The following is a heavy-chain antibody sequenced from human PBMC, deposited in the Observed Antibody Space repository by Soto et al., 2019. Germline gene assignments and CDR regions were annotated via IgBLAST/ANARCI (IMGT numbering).Heavy chain of an antibody. CDR1: GFMFGSYW. D-gene: IGHD1-26*01. J-gene: IGHJ4*02. Sequence: GGSLRLSCTASGFMFGSYWMTWVRHVPGKGLQWVANIKRDGSEKNYADSVKGRFTISRDNADNSLYLDMNNLRVDDTATYYCARVRATDHEIDYWGQGALVTVSS. V-gene: IGHV3-7*03. CDR3: ARVRATDHEIDY. CDR2: IKRDGSEK.